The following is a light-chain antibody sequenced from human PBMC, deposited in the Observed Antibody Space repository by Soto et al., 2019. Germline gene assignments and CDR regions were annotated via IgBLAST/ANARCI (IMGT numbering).Light chain of an antibody. J-gene: IGKJ3*01. V-gene: IGKV3-15*01. CDR1: QSTSSS. CDR3: QQTYSTPFT. CDR2: GAS. Sequence: EIGMSQSPATLSVSTGKRATLSCGASQSTSSSLAWYQQKPGQAPSLLIYGASTRATGIPARFSGSGSGTDFTLTISNLQPEDFATYYCQQTYSTPFTFGPGTKVDIK.